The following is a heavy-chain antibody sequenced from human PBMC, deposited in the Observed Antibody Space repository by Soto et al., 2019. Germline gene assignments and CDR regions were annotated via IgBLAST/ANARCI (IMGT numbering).Heavy chain of an antibody. J-gene: IGHJ4*02. D-gene: IGHD3-16*01. CDR3: VRDTSFDY. CDR1: GFTFSSYD. V-gene: IGHV3-64*01. Sequence: EVQLVESGGGLVQPGGSLRLSCAASGFTFSSYDMHWVRQAPGKGLEYISAISSNGGITYYANSVKGRFTISRDNSKTMVYLQMGSLRAEDMAVYYCVRDTSFDYWGQGTLVTVSS. CDR2: ISSNGGIT.